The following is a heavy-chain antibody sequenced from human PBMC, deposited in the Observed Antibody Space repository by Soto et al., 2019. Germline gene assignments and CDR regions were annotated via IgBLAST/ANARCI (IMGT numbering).Heavy chain of an antibody. Sequence: GASVKASCKASGYTFTSYYMHWVRQAPGQGLEWMGIINPSGGSTSYAQKFQGRVTMTRDTSTSTVYMELSSLRSEDTAVYYCARNSATYYDFWSGYYSVPTGANDAFDIWGQGTMVTVSS. D-gene: IGHD3-3*01. CDR2: INPSGGST. CDR3: ARNSATYYDFWSGYYSVPTGANDAFDI. CDR1: GYTFTSYY. V-gene: IGHV1-46*03. J-gene: IGHJ3*02.